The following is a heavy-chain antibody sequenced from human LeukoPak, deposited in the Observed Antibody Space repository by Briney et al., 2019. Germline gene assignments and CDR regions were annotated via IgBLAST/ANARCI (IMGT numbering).Heavy chain of an antibody. CDR3: ARGITMVRGVTPYFDY. D-gene: IGHD3-10*01. J-gene: IGHJ4*02. CDR2: ISYSGNT. Sequence: SETLSLTCTVSGGSISSSSYYWGWIRQPPGKGLEWIGSISYSGNTYYNPSLKSRVTKSRVTISVDTSKNQFSLKLSSVTAADTAVYYCARGITMVRGVTPYFDYWGQGTLVTVSS. V-gene: IGHV4-39*01. CDR1: GGSISSSSYY.